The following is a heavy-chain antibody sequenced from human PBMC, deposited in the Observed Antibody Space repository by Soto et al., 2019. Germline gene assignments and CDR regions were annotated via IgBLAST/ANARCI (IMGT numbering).Heavy chain of an antibody. CDR1: GDTTTSYY. CDR3: ARGADWCDP. V-gene: IGHV4-59*01. J-gene: IGHJ5*02. Sequence: QVQLQESGPGLVKPSETLSLTCTVSGDTTTSYYWPWIRQPPGKGLEWVGYTYYGGTSNSNPSLKSRVTISVDTSKNQFSLKLTSVTAADTSVYYCARGADWCDPWGQGTLVTVSS. CDR2: TYYGGTS.